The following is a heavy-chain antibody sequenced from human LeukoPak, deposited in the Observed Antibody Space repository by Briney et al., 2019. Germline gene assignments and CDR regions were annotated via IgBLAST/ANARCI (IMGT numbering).Heavy chain of an antibody. CDR1: GLTFSSYN. V-gene: IGHV3-21*01. CDR3: ASYLTGGRWYFDL. CDR2: ISSSSSSI. J-gene: IGHJ2*01. D-gene: IGHD3-16*01. Sequence: GGSLRLSCAASGLTFSSYNMNWVRQAPGKGLEWVSSISSSSSSISYADSVKGRFTISRDNAKNSLYLQMNSLRAEDTAVYYCASYLTGGRWYFDLWGRGTLVTVSS.